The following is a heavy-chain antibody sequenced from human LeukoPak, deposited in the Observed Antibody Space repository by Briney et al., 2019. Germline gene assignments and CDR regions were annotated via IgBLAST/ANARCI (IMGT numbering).Heavy chain of an antibody. J-gene: IGHJ4*02. D-gene: IGHD2-2*01. CDR1: GFTVSSNY. V-gene: IGHV3-66*01. CDR2: IYSGGST. CDR3: ARALAYQPLARGMDFDY. Sequence: GGSLRLSCAASGFTVSSNYMSWVRQAPGKGLEWVSVIYSGGSTYYADSVKGRFTISRDNSKNTLYLHMTSLRAEDTVVYYCARALAYQPLARGMDFDYWGQGTLVTVSS.